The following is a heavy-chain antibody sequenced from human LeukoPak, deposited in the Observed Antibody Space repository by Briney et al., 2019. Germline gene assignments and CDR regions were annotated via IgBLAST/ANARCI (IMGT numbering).Heavy chain of an antibody. J-gene: IGHJ4*02. CDR3: ARGMTIKQQLANSFDY. D-gene: IGHD6-13*01. CDR2: ISTSSSYI. Sequence: GGSLRLSCAASGFTFSGSTMNWVRQAPGKGLEWVSFISTSSSYIYYADSVKGRFTISRDNAKNSLYLQMNSLRAEDTAVYYCARGMTIKQQLANSFDYWGQGTLVTVSS. V-gene: IGHV3-21*01. CDR1: GFTFSGST.